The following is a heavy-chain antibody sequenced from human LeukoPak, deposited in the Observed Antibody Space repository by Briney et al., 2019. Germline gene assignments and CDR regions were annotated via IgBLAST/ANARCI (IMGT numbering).Heavy chain of an antibody. Sequence: ASVKVSCKASGYTFTDYYMHWVRQAPGQGLEWMGWLNPNSGGTNYAQKFQGRVTMTRDTSISTAYMELSRLRSDDTAVYYCAREGGSVDCTNGVCPIGWFDPWGQGTLVTVSS. D-gene: IGHD2-8*01. V-gene: IGHV1-2*02. J-gene: IGHJ5*02. CDR2: LNPNSGGT. CDR3: AREGGSVDCTNGVCPIGWFDP. CDR1: GYTFTDYY.